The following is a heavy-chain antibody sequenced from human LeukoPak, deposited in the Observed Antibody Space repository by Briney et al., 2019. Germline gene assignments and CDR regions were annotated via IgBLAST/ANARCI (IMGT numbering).Heavy chain of an antibody. V-gene: IGHV3-23*01. J-gene: IGHJ4*02. CDR2: ITGSGDGT. CDR1: GFTFSSYA. CDR3: AKAGLVRGGALDS. Sequence: GGSLRLSCAASGFTFSSYAMTWVRQAPGKGLEWVSSITGSGDGTSAADSVKGRFSISRDNSKNTLYLQMNSLRVEDTAVYYCAKAGLVRGGALDSWGQGTLVTVSS. D-gene: IGHD4/OR15-4a*01.